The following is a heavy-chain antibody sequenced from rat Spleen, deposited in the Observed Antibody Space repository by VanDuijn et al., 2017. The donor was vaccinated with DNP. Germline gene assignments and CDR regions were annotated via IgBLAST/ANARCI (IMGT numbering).Heavy chain of an antibody. V-gene: IGHV2S12*01. CDR1: GFSLTTYG. J-gene: IGHJ2*01. CDR3: SKDSYGYNFDY. Sequence: QVQLKESGPGLVQPSQTLSLICTVSGFSLTTYGVAWVRQPPGKGLEWLAAISSGGDTHYNSVLKSRLSISRDISESQVFLKVNSLQTEDTAIYFCSKDSYGYNFDYWGQGVMVTVSS. CDR2: ISSGGDT. D-gene: IGHD2-1*01.